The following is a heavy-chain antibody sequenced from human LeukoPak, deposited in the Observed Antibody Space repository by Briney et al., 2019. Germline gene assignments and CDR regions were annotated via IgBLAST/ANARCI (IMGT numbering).Heavy chain of an antibody. Sequence: PVASVKVSCKASGYTFTSYDINWVRQAPGQGLEWMGGIIPIFGTANYAQKFQGRVTITTDESTSTAYMELSSLRSEDTAVYYCATSLIRDIVGKSHLFDPWGQGTLVTVSS. D-gene: IGHD2-15*01. V-gene: IGHV1-69*05. CDR1: GYTFTSYD. J-gene: IGHJ5*02. CDR3: ATSLIRDIVGKSHLFDP. CDR2: IIPIFGTA.